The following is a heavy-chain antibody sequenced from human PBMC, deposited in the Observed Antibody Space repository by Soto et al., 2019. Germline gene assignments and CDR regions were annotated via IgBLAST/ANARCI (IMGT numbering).Heavy chain of an antibody. V-gene: IGHV1-8*01. CDR2: MNPYSGNT. J-gene: IGHJ4*02. CDR3: ARGYTEGPRTSHFHS. Sequence: ASVKVSCKASGYTFTSYDIRWVRQAPGQGLEWLGWMNPYSGNTGYAQKFQGRVTMTRNTSISTAYMELNSLRAEDTALYYCARGYTEGPRTSHFHSWGQGTLVTVSS. CDR1: GYTFTSYD. D-gene: IGHD5-18*01.